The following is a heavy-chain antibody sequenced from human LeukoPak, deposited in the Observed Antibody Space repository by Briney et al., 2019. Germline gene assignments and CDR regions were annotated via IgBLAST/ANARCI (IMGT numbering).Heavy chain of an antibody. CDR1: GGSISSYY. D-gene: IGHD1-26*01. Sequence: SETLSLTCTVSGGSISSYYWSWIRQPPGKGLEWIGEINHSGSTNYNPSLKSRVTISVDTSKNQFSLKLSSVTAADTAVYYCASYSGSYSAYWGQGTLVTVSS. J-gene: IGHJ4*02. V-gene: IGHV4-34*01. CDR3: ASYSGSYSAY. CDR2: INHSGST.